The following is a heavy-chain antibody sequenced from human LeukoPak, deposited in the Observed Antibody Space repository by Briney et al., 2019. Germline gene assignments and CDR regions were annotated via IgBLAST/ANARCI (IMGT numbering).Heavy chain of an antibody. CDR3: ARRGSRYFDWYYYFDY. V-gene: IGHV4-39*01. J-gene: IGHJ4*02. CDR2: MNYGGTS. Sequence: SETLSLTCTVSGGSLSSSSTSYWGWIRQPPGKGLEWIGSMNYGGTSHYNPSLKSRVTISVDTSKNQFSLKLSSVTAADTAVYYCARRGSRYFDWYYYFDYWGQGTLVTVSS. CDR1: GGSLSSSSTSY. D-gene: IGHD3-9*01.